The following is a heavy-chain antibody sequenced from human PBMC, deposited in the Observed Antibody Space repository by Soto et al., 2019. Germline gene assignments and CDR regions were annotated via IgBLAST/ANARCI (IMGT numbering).Heavy chain of an antibody. CDR1: GYTFTSYY. CDR2: INPSGGST. D-gene: IGHD6-6*01. J-gene: IGHJ4*02. Sequence: ASVKVSCKASGYTFTSYYMHWVRQAPGQGLEWMGIINPSGGSTSYAQKFQGRVTMTRDTSTSTVYMELSSLRSEDTAVYYCAGDDGMAHSSSSRDDYWGQGTLVTVSS. V-gene: IGHV1-46*01. CDR3: AGDDGMAHSSSSRDDY.